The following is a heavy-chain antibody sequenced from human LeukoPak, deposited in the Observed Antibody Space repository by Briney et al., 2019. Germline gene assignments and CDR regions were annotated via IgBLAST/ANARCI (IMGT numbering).Heavy chain of an antibody. CDR2: ISYDGSSK. V-gene: IGHV3-30*18. Sequence: GGSLRLSCAASGFTFSSYGMHWVRQAPGKGLEWVAVISYDGSSKYYADSVKGRFTISRDNSKNTLYLQMNSLRAEDTAVYYCAKVYYYDSSGYSDAFDIWGQGTMVTVSS. D-gene: IGHD3-22*01. J-gene: IGHJ3*02. CDR1: GFTFSSYG. CDR3: AKVYYYDSSGYSDAFDI.